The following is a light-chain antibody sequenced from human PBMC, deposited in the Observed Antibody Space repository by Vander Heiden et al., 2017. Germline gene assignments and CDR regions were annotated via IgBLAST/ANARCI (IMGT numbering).Light chain of an antibody. CDR2: SAS. V-gene: IGKV1-39*01. CDR1: QRISSY. J-gene: IGKJ1*01. CDR3: QQNECNPAVT. Sequence: DIQLTQSPSSLSASLGDSVTITCRAGQRISSYLNSYQQQPGNAPTILIYSASSLNSGVAVRSRGSGYGTETTITISSRQLEDFEAEYCQQNECNPAVTFGPGTKVEIK.